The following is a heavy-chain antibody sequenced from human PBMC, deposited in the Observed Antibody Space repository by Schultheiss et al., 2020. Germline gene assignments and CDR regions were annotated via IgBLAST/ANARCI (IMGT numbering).Heavy chain of an antibody. V-gene: IGHV1-69*13. D-gene: IGHD3-10*01. CDR3: ARFGASTRASGMDV. CDR1: GGTFSSYA. CDR2: IIPIFGTA. J-gene: IGHJ6*02. Sequence: SVKVSCKASGGTFSSYAISWVRQAPGQGLEWMGGIIPIFGTANYAQKFQGRVTITADESTSTAYMELSSLRSEDTAVYYCARFGASTRASGMDVWGQGTTVTVSS.